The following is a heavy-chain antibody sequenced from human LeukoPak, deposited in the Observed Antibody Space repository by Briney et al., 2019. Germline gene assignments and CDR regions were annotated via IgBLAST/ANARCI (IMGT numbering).Heavy chain of an antibody. CDR2: IYYSGST. D-gene: IGHD3-16*01. V-gene: IGHV4-39*01. CDR1: GGSISGSSYY. Sequence: PSETLSLTCTVSGGSISGSSYYWGWIRQPPGKGLEWIGSIYYSGSTYYNPSLKSRVTISVDTSKNQFSLKLSSVTAADTAVYYCARHLGGDFGDYWGQGTLVTVSS. J-gene: IGHJ4*02. CDR3: ARHLGGDFGDY.